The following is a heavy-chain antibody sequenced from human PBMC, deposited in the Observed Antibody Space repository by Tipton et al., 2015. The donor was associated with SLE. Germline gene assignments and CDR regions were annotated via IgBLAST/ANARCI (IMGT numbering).Heavy chain of an antibody. Sequence: TLSLTCTVSRGSIGSGSYWSWIRQHPGKGLEWIGYIYYSGSTYYNPSLKSRVTISVDTSKNQFSLKLSSVTAADTAVYYCARATLLTQRITMADAFDIWGQGTMVTVSS. V-gene: IGHV4-31*03. CDR3: ARATLLTQRITMADAFDI. J-gene: IGHJ3*02. CDR1: RGSIGSGSY. D-gene: IGHD3-10*01. CDR2: IYYSGST.